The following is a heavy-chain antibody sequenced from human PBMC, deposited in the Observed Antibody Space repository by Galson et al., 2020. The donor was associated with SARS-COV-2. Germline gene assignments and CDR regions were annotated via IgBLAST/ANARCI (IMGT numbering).Heavy chain of an antibody. CDR3: AKDYRHYDILTGTGDAFDI. D-gene: IGHD3-9*01. V-gene: IGHV3-30*18. CDR1: GFTISSYG. Sequence: GESLKISCAASGFTISSYGMHWVRQAPGKGLEWVAVISYDGSNKYYADSVKGRFTISRDNSKNTLYLQMNSLRAEDTAVYYCAKDYRHYDILTGTGDAFDIWGQGTMVTVSS. CDR2: ISYDGSNK. J-gene: IGHJ3*02.